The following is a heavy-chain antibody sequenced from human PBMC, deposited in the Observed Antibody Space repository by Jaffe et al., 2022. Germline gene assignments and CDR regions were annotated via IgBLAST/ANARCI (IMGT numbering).Heavy chain of an antibody. CDR3: AKVAGPYYYYYYYMDV. V-gene: IGHV3-30*02. Sequence: QVQLVESGGGVVQPGGSLRLSCAASGFTFSSYGMHWVRQAPGKGLEWVAFIRYDGSNKYYADSVKGRFTISRDNSKNTLYLQMNSLRAEDTAVYYCAKVAGPYYYYYYYMDVWGKGTTVTVSS. D-gene: IGHD6-19*01. CDR1: GFTFSSYG. J-gene: IGHJ6*03. CDR2: IRYDGSNK.